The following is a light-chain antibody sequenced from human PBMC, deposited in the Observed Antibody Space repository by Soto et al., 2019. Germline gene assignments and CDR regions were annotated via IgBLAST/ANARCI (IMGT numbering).Light chain of an antibody. CDR2: LNSDGSH. Sequence: QPVLTQSPSASASLGASVKLTCTLSSGHSSYVIAWHQQQPEKGPRYLMKLNSDGSHTKGDGIPDRFSGSSSGAERSLTISSLQYADEADYYCQTWAAGIRVFGGGTKLTVL. V-gene: IGLV4-69*01. CDR1: SGHSSYV. CDR3: QTWAAGIRV. J-gene: IGLJ3*02.